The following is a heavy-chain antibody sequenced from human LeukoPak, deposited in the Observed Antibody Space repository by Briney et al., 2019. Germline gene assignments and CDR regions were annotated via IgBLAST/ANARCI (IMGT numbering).Heavy chain of an antibody. Sequence: GGSLRLSCTASGFTFRNYGMSWVRQAPGKGLEWVSGTIASGDPTFYADSVKGRFTIARDNPRDTLYLHMNSLRVDDTAIYYCATLYNDNGDYWGQGVLVTVSS. D-gene: IGHD1-1*01. CDR1: GFTFRNYG. CDR3: ATLYNDNGDY. CDR2: TIASGDPT. J-gene: IGHJ4*02. V-gene: IGHV3-23*01.